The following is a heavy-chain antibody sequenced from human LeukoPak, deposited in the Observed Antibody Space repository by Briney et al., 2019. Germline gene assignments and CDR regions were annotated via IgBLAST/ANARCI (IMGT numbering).Heavy chain of an antibody. CDR3: AKDPYDILTGYYNEGLDYYGMDV. CDR2: ISYDGSNK. V-gene: IGHV3-30*18. CDR1: GFTFSSYA. Sequence: GGSLRLSCAASGFTFSSYAMSWVRQAPGKGLEWVAVISYDGSNKYYADSVKGRFTISRDNSKNTLYLQMNSLRAEDTAVYYCAKDPYDILTGYYNEGLDYYGMDVWGQGTTVTVSS. D-gene: IGHD3-9*01. J-gene: IGHJ6*02.